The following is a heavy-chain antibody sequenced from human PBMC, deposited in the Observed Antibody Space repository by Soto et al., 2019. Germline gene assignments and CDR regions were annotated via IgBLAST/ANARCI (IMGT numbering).Heavy chain of an antibody. V-gene: IGHV4-31*03. Sequence: QVQLQESGPGLVKPSQTLSLTCTVSGGSISSGGYYWSWIRQRPGKGLEWIGYIYYSGSTYYNPSLKSRVTISVDTSKNQFSLKLSSVTAADTAVYYCARDYYGSGIGGHWFDPWGQGTLVTVSS. D-gene: IGHD3-10*01. CDR2: IYYSGST. CDR1: GGSISSGGYY. J-gene: IGHJ5*02. CDR3: ARDYYGSGIGGHWFDP.